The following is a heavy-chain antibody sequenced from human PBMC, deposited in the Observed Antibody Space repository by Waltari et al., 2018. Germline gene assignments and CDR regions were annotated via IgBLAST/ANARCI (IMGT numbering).Heavy chain of an antibody. D-gene: IGHD6-25*01. J-gene: IGHJ6*02. CDR2: IKEDGGEK. CDR1: GFSFSSYW. Sequence: EVQLVESGGGLVQSGDSLRLSCAASGFSFSSYWMNWVRQTPGKGLEWVANIKEDGGEKDYVDSVKGRFTISRDNAKNSLYLQMTSLRVEDTAVYFCASVQRRWSMHVCRQVTTVTVSS. V-gene: IGHV3-7*01. CDR3: ASVQRRWSMHV.